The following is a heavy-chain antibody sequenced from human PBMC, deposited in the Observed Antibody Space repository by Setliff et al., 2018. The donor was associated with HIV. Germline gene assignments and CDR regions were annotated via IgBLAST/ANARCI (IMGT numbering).Heavy chain of an antibody. D-gene: IGHD5-12*01. J-gene: IGHJ4*02. Sequence: GESLKISCRAFGYNFNTYYIAWVRQMPGKGPEWMGSVNPGDSSTKYNPSLQGQVTMSADKLINTAYLQWSSLKASDTAMYYCATRLLGYSGYGYWGQGTLVTVSS. CDR3: ATRLLGYSGYGY. CDR2: VNPGDSST. CDR1: GYNFNTYY. V-gene: IGHV5-51*04.